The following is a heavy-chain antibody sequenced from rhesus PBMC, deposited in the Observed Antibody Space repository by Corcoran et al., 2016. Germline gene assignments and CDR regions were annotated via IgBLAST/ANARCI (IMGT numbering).Heavy chain of an antibody. J-gene: IGHJ4*01. D-gene: IGHD6-25*01. V-gene: IGHV2-174*01. CDR2: IYWDDDK. CDR3: ARKRQLGTFFDY. Sequence: QVTLKESGPALVKPTQTLTLTCTFPGFSLTTSGMGVGWIRKPPGKALEWLALIYWDDDKRYSTSLKSRLTISKDPSKNQVVLTMTNMDPVDTVTYYCARKRQLGTFFDYWGQGVLVTVSS. CDR1: GFSLTTSGMG.